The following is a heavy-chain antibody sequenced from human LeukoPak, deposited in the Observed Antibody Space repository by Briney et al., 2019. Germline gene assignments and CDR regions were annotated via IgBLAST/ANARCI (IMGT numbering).Heavy chain of an antibody. D-gene: IGHD4-17*01. Sequence: GGSLRLSCEASGFTFSTYGMHWVRQAPGKGLEWVAVIWYDGSNKNYADSVKGLFTISRDNSKNTLYLQMNSLRAEDTAVYYCARGGRTTWHGMDVWGQGTTVTVSS. CDR2: IWYDGSNK. CDR1: GFTFSTYG. V-gene: IGHV3-33*01. J-gene: IGHJ6*02. CDR3: ARGGRTTWHGMDV.